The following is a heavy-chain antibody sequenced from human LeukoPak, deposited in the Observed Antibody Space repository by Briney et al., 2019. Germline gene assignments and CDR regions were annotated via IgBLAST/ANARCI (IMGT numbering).Heavy chain of an antibody. J-gene: IGHJ4*02. CDR3: AHRQQLMPLTY. V-gene: IGHV2-5*02. CDR2: IYWDDDK. D-gene: IGHD6-13*01. CDR1: GFSLSTSGVG. Sequence: ESGPTLVKPTQTLTLTCTFSGFSLSTSGVGVGWIRQPPGKALEWLALIYWDDDKRYSPSLKNRLTITKDNSKSQVVVTVTNMDPGDTATYYCAHRQQLMPLTYWGQGTLVTVSS.